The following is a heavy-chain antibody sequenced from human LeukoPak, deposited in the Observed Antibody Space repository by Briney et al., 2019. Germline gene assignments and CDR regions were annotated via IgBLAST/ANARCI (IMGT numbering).Heavy chain of an antibody. CDR2: ISSSSSYI. Sequence: PGGSLRLSCAASGFTFSSYSMNWVRQAPGKGLEWVSSISSSSSYIYYADSVKGRFTISRDNAKNSLYLQMNSLRAEDTAVYYCARDAYRGYGYDTGGNYFDYWGQGTLVTVSS. D-gene: IGHD5-12*01. V-gene: IGHV3-21*01. CDR1: GFTFSSYS. J-gene: IGHJ4*02. CDR3: ARDAYRGYGYDTGGNYFDY.